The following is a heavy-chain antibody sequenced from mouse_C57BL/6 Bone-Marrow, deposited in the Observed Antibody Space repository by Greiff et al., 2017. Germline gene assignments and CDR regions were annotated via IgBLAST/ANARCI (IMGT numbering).Heavy chain of an antibody. J-gene: IGHJ2*01. Sequence: VQLQQSGAELVRPGTSVKVSCKASGYAFTNYLIEWVKQRPGQGLAWIGVINPGSGGTNYNEKFKGKATLTADKSSSTAYMQLSSLTSEDSAVYFCARFPNYYGSSYGDYWGQGTTLTVSS. V-gene: IGHV1-54*01. CDR3: ARFPNYYGSSYGDY. CDR2: INPGSGGT. CDR1: GYAFTNYL. D-gene: IGHD1-1*01.